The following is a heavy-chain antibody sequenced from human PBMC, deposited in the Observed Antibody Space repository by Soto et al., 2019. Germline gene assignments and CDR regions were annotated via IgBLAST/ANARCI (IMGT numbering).Heavy chain of an antibody. CDR3: AREGYRFDP. Sequence: SETLSLTCTVSGGSLNNYYWSWIRQPPGKGLEWIGYIYYSGSANYNPSLKSRVTISVDTSKNQISLNLRSVTAADTAVYYCAREGYRFDPWGQGTLVTVSS. CDR2: IYYSGSA. CDR1: GGSLNNYY. J-gene: IGHJ5*02. D-gene: IGHD5-18*01. V-gene: IGHV4-59*01.